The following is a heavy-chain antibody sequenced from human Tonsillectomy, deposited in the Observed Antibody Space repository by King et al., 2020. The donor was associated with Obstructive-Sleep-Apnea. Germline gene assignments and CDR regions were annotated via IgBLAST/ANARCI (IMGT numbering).Heavy chain of an antibody. V-gene: IGHV3-7*03. CDR1: GFTLSSYW. CDR3: TRGGGDGDFIRH. D-gene: IGHD4-17*01. Sequence: DVQLVESGGGLVQPGGSLRLSCAASGFTLSSYWMTWIRQAPGKGLEWVANIKQDGSGKYFVDSVKGRFTISRDNAKNSVFLQMNYLRAEDTSIYYCTRGGGDGDFIRHWGQGTLVTVSS. J-gene: IGHJ4*02. CDR2: IKQDGSGK.